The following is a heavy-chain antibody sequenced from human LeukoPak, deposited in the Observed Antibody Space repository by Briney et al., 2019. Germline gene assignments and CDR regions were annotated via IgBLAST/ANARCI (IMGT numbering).Heavy chain of an antibody. Sequence: SQTLSLTCTVSGGSISSDTYYWSWIRQPAGKGLEWIGRTFTSGRTDYNPSLRSRVAMSVDTSKNQFSLKLSSVTAADTAVYFCARVQFGAAGSFDCWGQGTLVTVSS. CDR1: GGSISSDTYY. J-gene: IGHJ4*02. CDR2: TFTSGRT. D-gene: IGHD6-19*01. V-gene: IGHV4-61*02. CDR3: ARVQFGAAGSFDC.